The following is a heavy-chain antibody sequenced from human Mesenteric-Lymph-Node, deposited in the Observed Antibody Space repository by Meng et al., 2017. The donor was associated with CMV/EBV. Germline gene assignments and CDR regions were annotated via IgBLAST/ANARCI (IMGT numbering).Heavy chain of an antibody. CDR2: ISAYNGVT. Sequence: SCKASGYTFSSYGINWVRQAPGQGLEWMGWISAYNGVTTYAQSLQGRVTMTTDTTTNTAYMELRSLRSEDTAVYYCARLVATRYYFDYWGQGTLVTVSS. D-gene: IGHD5-12*01. V-gene: IGHV1-18*01. CDR3: ARLVATRYYFDY. J-gene: IGHJ4*02. CDR1: GYTFSSYG.